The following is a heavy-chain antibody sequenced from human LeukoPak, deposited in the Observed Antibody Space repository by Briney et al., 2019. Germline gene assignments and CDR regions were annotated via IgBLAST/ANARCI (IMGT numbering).Heavy chain of an antibody. J-gene: IGHJ4*02. V-gene: IGHV3-21*04. CDR3: ARGQGNSEYDPRWFDC. D-gene: IGHD5-12*01. CDR2: ISSSSSYI. CDR1: GFTFSSYS. Sequence: GGSLRLSCAASGFTFSSYSMNWVRQAPRKGLQWVSSISSSSSYIYYADSVKGRLTISRDNAKNSLYLQMNSLRAEDTAVYYCARGQGNSEYDPRWFDCWGQGTLVTVSS.